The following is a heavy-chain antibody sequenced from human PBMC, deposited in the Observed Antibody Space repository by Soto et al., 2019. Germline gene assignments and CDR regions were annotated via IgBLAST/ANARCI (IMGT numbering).Heavy chain of an antibody. CDR2: IWYDGSNK. V-gene: IGHV3-33*08. J-gene: IGHJ3*02. Sequence: GGSLRLSCVGSGFTFSTYSINWVRQAPGKGLEWVAVIWYDGSNKYYADSVKGRFTISRDNSKNTLYLQMNSLRAEDTAVYYCADSGSDAFDIWGQGTMVTVSS. D-gene: IGHD1-26*01. CDR1: GFTFSTYS. CDR3: ADSGSDAFDI.